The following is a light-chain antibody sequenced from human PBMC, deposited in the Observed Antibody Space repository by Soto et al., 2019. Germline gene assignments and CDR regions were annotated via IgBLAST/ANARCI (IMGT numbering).Light chain of an antibody. CDR1: SSDVGGYNY. CDR3: SSYTSSSTLV. Sequence: QCVLTQPASVSGSPGQSITISCTGTSSDVGGYNYVSWYQQHPGKAPKLMIYEVSNRPSGVSNRFSGSKSGNTASLTISGLQAEDEADYYCSSYTSSSTLVFGGGTKLTV. CDR2: EVS. J-gene: IGLJ2*01. V-gene: IGLV2-14*01.